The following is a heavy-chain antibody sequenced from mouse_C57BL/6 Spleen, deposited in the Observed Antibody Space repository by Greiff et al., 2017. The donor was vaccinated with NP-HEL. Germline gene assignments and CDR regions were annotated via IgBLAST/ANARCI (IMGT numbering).Heavy chain of an antibody. CDR2: IYPGDGDT. V-gene: IGHV1-82*01. D-gene: IGHD2-3*01. CDR3: ARGSMMGTTEAMEY. J-gene: IGHJ4*01. CDR1: GYAFSSSW. Sequence: QVQLQQSGPELVKPGASVKISCKASGYAFSSSWMNWVKQRPGKGLEWIGRIYPGDGDTNYNGKFKGKATLTADKSSSTAYMQLSSLTSEDSAVYFCARGSMMGTTEAMEYWGEETSVTVSS.